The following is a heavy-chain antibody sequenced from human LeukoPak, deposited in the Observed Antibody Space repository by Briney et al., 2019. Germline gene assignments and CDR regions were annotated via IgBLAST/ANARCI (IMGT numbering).Heavy chain of an antibody. V-gene: IGHV4-59*08. J-gene: IGHJ4*02. CDR3: ARHPGLFSSGFDY. Sequence: SETLSLTCTVSGGSITSYYWSWIRQPPGKGLEWIGYIYYSGSTNYNPSLKSRVTISVDTSKNQFSLKLSSVTAADTAVYYCARHPGLFSSGFDYWGQGTLVTVSS. CDR2: IYYSGST. D-gene: IGHD6-19*01. CDR1: GGSITSYY.